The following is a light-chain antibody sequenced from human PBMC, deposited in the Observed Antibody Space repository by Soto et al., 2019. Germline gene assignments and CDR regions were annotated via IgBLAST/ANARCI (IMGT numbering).Light chain of an antibody. CDR3: QQYGTSPRT. Sequence: EIVLTQSPGTLSLSPGERATLSCRASQSVSNSYLAWYQQNPGRAPRLLIYDSSSRANGIPDRFSGSGSGTDFNLTIIRLEPADFSMYYCQQYGTSPRTFGQGTKVEIK. CDR1: QSVSNSY. V-gene: IGKV3-20*01. CDR2: DSS. J-gene: IGKJ1*01.